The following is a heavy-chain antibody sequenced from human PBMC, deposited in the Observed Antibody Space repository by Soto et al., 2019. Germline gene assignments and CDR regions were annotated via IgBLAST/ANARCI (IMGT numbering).Heavy chain of an antibody. J-gene: IGHJ4*02. Sequence: QVQLQESGPGLVKPSQTLSLTCTVSGGSISSGGYYWSWIRQHPGKGLEWIGYVYYSGSTYYNPSLKSRVTISVDTSKNQFSLKLSSVTAADTAVYYCARGVTMVRGVIHTPYFDYWGQGTLVTVSS. CDR1: GGSISSGGYY. CDR3: ARGVTMVRGVIHTPYFDY. D-gene: IGHD3-10*01. V-gene: IGHV4-31*03. CDR2: VYYSGST.